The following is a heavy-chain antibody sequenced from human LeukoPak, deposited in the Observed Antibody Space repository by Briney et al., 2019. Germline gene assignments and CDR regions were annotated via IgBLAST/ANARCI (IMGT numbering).Heavy chain of an antibody. CDR3: ASDYYDSSGYYLFDY. V-gene: IGHV1-69*05. CDR2: IIPIFGTA. J-gene: IGHJ4*02. CDR1: GGTFSSYA. D-gene: IGHD3-22*01. Sequence: EASVKVSCKASGGTFSSYAISWVRQAPGQGLEWMGGIIPIFGTANYAQKFQGRVTITTDESTSTAYMELSSLRSDDTAVYYCASDYYDSSGYYLFDYWGQGTLVTVSS.